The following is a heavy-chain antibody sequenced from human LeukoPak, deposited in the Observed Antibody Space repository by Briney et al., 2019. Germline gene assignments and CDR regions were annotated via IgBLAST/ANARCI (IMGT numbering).Heavy chain of an antibody. J-gene: IGHJ3*02. Sequence: GGSLRLSCAASGFTFGNFAMTWVRQAPGKGLEWVSAISSAGDIPYYADSVKGRFTISRDNSKNTLDLQMNTLRAEDTAVYYCAKDGDLGSCLNAVCLDAFDIWGQGTMVTVSS. CDR1: GFTFGNFA. CDR3: AKDGDLGSCLNAVCLDAFDI. CDR2: ISSAGDIP. D-gene: IGHD2-8*01. V-gene: IGHV3-23*01.